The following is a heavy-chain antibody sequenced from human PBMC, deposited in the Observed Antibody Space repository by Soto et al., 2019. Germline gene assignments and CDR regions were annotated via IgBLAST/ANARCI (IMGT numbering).Heavy chain of an antibody. D-gene: IGHD1-1*01. CDR3: ARDLRTGTTISFVY. CDR2: ISPYNSQT. Sequence: ASVKVSCKASGYSFSKFGISWVRQAPGQGLEWMGWISPYNSQTNYAQKFQGRVAMTTDTFTNTAYMELRSLGSDDTAVYYCARDLRTGTTISFVYWGQGTLVTVS. CDR1: GYSFSKFG. J-gene: IGHJ4*02. V-gene: IGHV1-18*01.